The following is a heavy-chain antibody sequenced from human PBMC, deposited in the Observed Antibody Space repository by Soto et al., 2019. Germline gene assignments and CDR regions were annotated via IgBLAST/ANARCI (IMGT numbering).Heavy chain of an antibody. CDR3: ARGKFSSDGLYD. V-gene: IGHV4-34*01. D-gene: IGHD6-6*01. CDR1: GGSFSGYY. J-gene: IGHJ4*02. CDR2: INHSGST. Sequence: SETLSLTCAVYGGSFSGYYWSWIRQPPGKGLEWIGEINHSGSTNYNPSLKSRVTISVDTSKNQFSLKLSSVTAADTAVYYCARGKFSSDGLYDWGQGTLVTVSS.